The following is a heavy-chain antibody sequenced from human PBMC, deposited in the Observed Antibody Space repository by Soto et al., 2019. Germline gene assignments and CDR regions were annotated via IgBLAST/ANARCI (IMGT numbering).Heavy chain of an antibody. Sequence: GGSLILSCAASGFTFSSYWMHWVRQAPGKGLVWVSRINSDGSSTSYADSVKGRFTISRDNAKNTLYLQMNSLRAEDTAVYYCARDQRIQYPYYMDVWGKGTTVTVSS. CDR2: INSDGSST. CDR1: GFTFSSYW. V-gene: IGHV3-74*01. CDR3: ARDQRIQYPYYMDV. D-gene: IGHD5-18*01. J-gene: IGHJ6*03.